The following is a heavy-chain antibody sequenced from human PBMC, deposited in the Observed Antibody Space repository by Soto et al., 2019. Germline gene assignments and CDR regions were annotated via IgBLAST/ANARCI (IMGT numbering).Heavy chain of an antibody. Sequence: SQTLSLTCAISVDSVSSNSAAWNWFRQSTSRGLEWLGRTYYRSKWYVDYAVSLKSRISIRTDTSKNQFSLQLNSETPDDTAIYYWTRALSGSGPDSWGQGTLVNVSS. CDR3: TRALSGSGPDS. D-gene: IGHD6-19*01. CDR1: VDSVSSNSAA. V-gene: IGHV6-1*01. CDR2: TYYRSKWYV. J-gene: IGHJ4*02.